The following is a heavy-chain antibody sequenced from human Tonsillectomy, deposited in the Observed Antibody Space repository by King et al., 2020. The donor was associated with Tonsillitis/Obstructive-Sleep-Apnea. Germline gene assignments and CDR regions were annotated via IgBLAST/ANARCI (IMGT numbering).Heavy chain of an antibody. CDR1: GYTFTSYG. V-gene: IGHV1-18*01. CDR2: ISGYNGNT. J-gene: IGHJ4*02. D-gene: IGHD3-22*01. CDR3: ARAYGSSGYYYFDY. Sequence: VQLVQSGAEVKKPGASVKVSCKASGYTFTSYGISWVRQAPGQGLEWMGWISGYNGNTNYAPKLQGRGTMTTDTSTSTVYMELRSLRSDDTAVYYCARAYGSSGYYYFDYWGQGTLVTVSS.